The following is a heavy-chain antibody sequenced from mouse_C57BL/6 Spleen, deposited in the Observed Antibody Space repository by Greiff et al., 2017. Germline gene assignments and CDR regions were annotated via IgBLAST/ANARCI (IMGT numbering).Heavy chain of an antibody. CDR2: IDPETGGT. CDR1: GYTFTDYE. J-gene: IGHJ4*01. V-gene: IGHV1-15*01. CDR3: TRRYYYGSSYYAMDY. Sequence: VQLKESGAELVRPGASVTLSCKASGYTFTDYEMHWVKQTPVHGLEWIGAIDPETGGTAYNQKFKGKAILTADKSSSTAYMELRSLTSEDSAVYYCTRRYYYGSSYYAMDYWGQGTSVTVSS. D-gene: IGHD1-1*01.